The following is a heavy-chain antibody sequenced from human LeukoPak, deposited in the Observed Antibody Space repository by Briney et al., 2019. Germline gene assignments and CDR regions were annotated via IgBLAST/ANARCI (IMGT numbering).Heavy chain of an antibody. V-gene: IGHV1-18*01. Sequence: ASVKVSCKASGYTFTSYGISWVRQAPGQGLEWMGWISAYNGNTNYAQKLQGRVTMTTDTSTSTAYMELRSLRSDDTAVYYCARDPPRRGITMVRGQPDYWGQGTLVTVSS. J-gene: IGHJ4*02. CDR2: ISAYNGNT. CDR3: ARDPPRRGITMVRGQPDY. CDR1: GYTFTSYG. D-gene: IGHD3-10*01.